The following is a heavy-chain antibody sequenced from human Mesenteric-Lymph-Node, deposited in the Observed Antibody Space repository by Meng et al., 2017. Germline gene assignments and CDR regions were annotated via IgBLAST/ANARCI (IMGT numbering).Heavy chain of an antibody. CDR1: GGSISSGDYY. D-gene: IGHD6-19*01. V-gene: IGHV4-30-4*01. J-gene: IGHJ4*02. CDR3: ARVSSGWDYFDY. CDR2: IYYSGST. Sequence: QGEGEESGPGLGKPFQTLSRTCTVSGGSISSGDYYWSWIRQPPGKGLELIGHIYYSGSTFYNPSLKRRVIISIDTSKNQFSLNLRSVTAADTAVYYCARVSSGWDYFDYWGQGTLVTVSS.